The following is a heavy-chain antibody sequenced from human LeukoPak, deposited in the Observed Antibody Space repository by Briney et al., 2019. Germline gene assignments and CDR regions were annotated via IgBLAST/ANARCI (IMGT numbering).Heavy chain of an antibody. CDR2: IKEDGREK. V-gene: IGHV3-7*01. CDR1: RFIFSSYW. J-gene: IGHJ3*02. CDR3: ATSQSTSGRYGNAFDI. Sequence: PGGSLRLSCVVPRFIFSSYWMSWVRQAPGKGLEWVANIKEDGREKYYVDSVKGRFTISRDTAKTSLDLQMNNLRVEDTAVYYCATSQSTSGRYGNAFDIWGQGTTVTVSS. D-gene: IGHD6-19*01.